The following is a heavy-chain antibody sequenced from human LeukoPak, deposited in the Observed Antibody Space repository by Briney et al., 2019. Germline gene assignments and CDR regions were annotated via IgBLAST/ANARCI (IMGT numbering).Heavy chain of an antibody. CDR1: GYSFTSYW. Sequence: GESLKISCKGSGYSFTSYWIGWVRQMPGKGLEWMGIIYPGDSDTRYSPSFQGQVTVSADKSISTAYLQWSSLKASDTAMYYCARQGITIFNWFDPWGQGTLVTVSS. CDR3: ARQGITIFNWFDP. CDR2: IYPGDSDT. V-gene: IGHV5-51*01. J-gene: IGHJ5*02. D-gene: IGHD3-9*01.